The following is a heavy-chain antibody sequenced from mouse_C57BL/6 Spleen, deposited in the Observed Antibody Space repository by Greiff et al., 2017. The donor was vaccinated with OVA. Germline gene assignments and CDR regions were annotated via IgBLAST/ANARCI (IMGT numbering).Heavy chain of an antibody. Sequence: VQLQQPGAELVRPGTSVKLSCKASGYTFTSYWMHWVKQRPGQGLEWIGVIDPSDSYTNYNQKFKGKATLTVDTSSSTAYLQLSSLTSEDSAVYYCASKTGFAYWGQGTLVTVSA. CDR3: ASKTGFAY. V-gene: IGHV1-59*01. CDR1: GYTFTSYW. CDR2: IDPSDSYT. J-gene: IGHJ3*01.